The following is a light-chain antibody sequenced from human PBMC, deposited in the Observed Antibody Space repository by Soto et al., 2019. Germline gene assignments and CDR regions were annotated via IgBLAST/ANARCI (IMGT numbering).Light chain of an antibody. Sequence: DIQMTQSPSFLSASVGDIVTMTFQASQDIDKFLNWYQQKPGKAPKLLIDDASNLQAGVPLRFSGSGSGTDFTFTISSLQPEDIATYYCQQYHDLPITFGQGTRLEIK. V-gene: IGKV1-33*01. CDR3: QQYHDLPIT. CDR1: QDIDKF. CDR2: DAS. J-gene: IGKJ5*01.